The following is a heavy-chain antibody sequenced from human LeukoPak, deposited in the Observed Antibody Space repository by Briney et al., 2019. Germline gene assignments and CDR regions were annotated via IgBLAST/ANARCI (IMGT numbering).Heavy chain of an antibody. J-gene: IGHJ6*03. CDR3: ARVLSGRGSLYSYYYYMDV. Sequence: GGSLRLSCAASGFTVSSNYMSWVRQAPGKGLEWGSVIYSGGRTYYADSVKGRFTISRDNSKNTLYLQMNSLRTEDTAVYSCARVLSGRGSLYSYYYYMDVWGKGTTVTISS. CDR1: GFTVSSNY. D-gene: IGHD3-10*01. CDR2: IYSGGRT. V-gene: IGHV3-53*01.